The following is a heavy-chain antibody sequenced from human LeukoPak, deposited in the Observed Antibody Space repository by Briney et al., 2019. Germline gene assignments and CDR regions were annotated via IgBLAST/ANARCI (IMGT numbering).Heavy chain of an antibody. CDR3: ARKGSSWTSGFDP. J-gene: IGHJ5*02. CDR2: INPNSGGT. CDR1: GYTFTGYY. D-gene: IGHD6-13*01. V-gene: IGHV1-2*02. Sequence: GASVKVSCKASGYTFTGYYMHWVRQAPGQGLEWMGWINPNSGGTNYAQKVQGRVTMTRDTSISTAYMELSRLRSDDTAVYYCARKGSSWTSGFDPWGQGTLVTVSS.